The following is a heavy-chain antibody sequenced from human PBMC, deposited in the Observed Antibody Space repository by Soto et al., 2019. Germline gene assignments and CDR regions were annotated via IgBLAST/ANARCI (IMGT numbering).Heavy chain of an antibody. Sequence: EVQLVESGGLWVQPGRSLRLSCAASGFIVDDYAMHWVRQAPGKGLEWVSGITWNSGAIVYADSVKGRFSISRDNAKNSLYLEMNSLRTEDTAFYYCAKDMKVAADFITPTFDSWGQGTLVTVSS. J-gene: IGHJ4*02. CDR2: ITWNSGAI. D-gene: IGHD6-19*01. V-gene: IGHV3-9*01. CDR3: AKDMKVAADFITPTFDS. CDR1: GFIVDDYA.